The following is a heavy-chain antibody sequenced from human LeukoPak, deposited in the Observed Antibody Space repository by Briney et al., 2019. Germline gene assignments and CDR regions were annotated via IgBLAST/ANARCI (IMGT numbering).Heavy chain of an antibody. J-gene: IGHJ6*03. Sequence: PSETLSLTCTVSGGSISSSSYYWGWIRQPPGKGLEWIGSIYYSGSTNYSPSLKSRVSMSVDTSKNQFSLKLSSLTAADTALYYCAREAYYYSSESFLIRGAYYMDVWGKGTTVTISS. D-gene: IGHD3-10*01. V-gene: IGHV4-39*07. CDR1: GGSISSSSYY. CDR3: AREAYYYSSESFLIRGAYYMDV. CDR2: IYYSGST.